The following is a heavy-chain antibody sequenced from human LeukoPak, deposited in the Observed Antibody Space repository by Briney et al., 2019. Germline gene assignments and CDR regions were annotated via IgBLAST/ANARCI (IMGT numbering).Heavy chain of an antibody. Sequence: SVKVSCKASGGTFSSYAISWVRQAPGQGLEWMGGIIPIFGTANYAQKFQGRVTITADESTSTAYMELSSLRSEDTAVYYCAREMVSIPGNFFDYWGQGTLVTVSS. V-gene: IGHV1-69*13. D-gene: IGHD3-10*01. CDR1: GGTFSSYA. CDR2: IIPIFGTA. CDR3: AREMVSIPGNFFDY. J-gene: IGHJ4*02.